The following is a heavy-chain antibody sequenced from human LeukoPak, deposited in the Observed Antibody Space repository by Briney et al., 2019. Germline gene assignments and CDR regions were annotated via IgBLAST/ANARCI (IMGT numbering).Heavy chain of an antibody. Sequence: SETLSLTCTVSGGSISTSNYYWGWIRQPPGKGLEWIGYIYHSGSTNYNPSLKSRVTISVDTSQNQFYLKLSSVTAADTAVYARDGYSGSDALWGQGTLVTVSS. CDR1: GGSISTSNYY. CDR2: IYHSGST. J-gene: IGHJ4*02. D-gene: IGHD5-12*01. CDR3: DGYSGSDAL. V-gene: IGHV4-61*05.